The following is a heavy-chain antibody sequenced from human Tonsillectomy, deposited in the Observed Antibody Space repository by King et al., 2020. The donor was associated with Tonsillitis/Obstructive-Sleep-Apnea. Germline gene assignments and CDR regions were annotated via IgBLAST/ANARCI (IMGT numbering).Heavy chain of an antibody. CDR2: IWVDGSNK. CDR1: GFTFSSYG. V-gene: IGHV3-33*01. CDR3: ARDRNYYGSGSYYPNYYYYYMDV. Sequence: VQLVESGGGVVQPGRSLRLSCAASGFTFSSYGMHWVRQAPGKGLEWVAVIWVDGSNKYYADSVKGRFTISSNNSKNTLYLQMNSLGAEDTAVYYCARDRNYYGSGSYYPNYYYYYMDVWGKGTTVTVSS. J-gene: IGHJ6*03. D-gene: IGHD3-10*01.